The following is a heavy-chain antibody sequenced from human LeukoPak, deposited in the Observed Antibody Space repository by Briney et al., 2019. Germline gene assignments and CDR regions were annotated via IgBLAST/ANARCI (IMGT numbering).Heavy chain of an antibody. CDR1: GSTFSTYA. D-gene: IGHD5-18*01. V-gene: IGHV3-66*01. CDR2: IYSGGST. J-gene: IGHJ4*02. CDR3: ARDPGYSYGYDY. Sequence: GGSLRLSCAASGSTFSTYAIHWVRQAPGKGLEWVAVIYSGGSTNYADSVKGRFTISRDNSKNTLYLQMNRLRADDTALYYCARDPGYSYGYDYWGQGTLVTVSS.